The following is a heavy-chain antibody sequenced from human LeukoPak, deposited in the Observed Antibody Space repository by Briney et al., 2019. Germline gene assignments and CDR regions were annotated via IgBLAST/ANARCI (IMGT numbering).Heavy chain of an antibody. Sequence: GGSLRLSCTASGFTVSSNYMGWVRQAPGKGLEWVSVRHGGGNTWYAHSVKGRFTISSDQSKSTLYLQMNSLRADDTAVDYCARDHPDRSGYSVIWGQGTLVTVSS. CDR3: ARDHPDRSGYSVI. D-gene: IGHD3-22*01. V-gene: IGHV3-53*01. J-gene: IGHJ4*02. CDR1: GFTVSSNY. CDR2: RHGGGNT.